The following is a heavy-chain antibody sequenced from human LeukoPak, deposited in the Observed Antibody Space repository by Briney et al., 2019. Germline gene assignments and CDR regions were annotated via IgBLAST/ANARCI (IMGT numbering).Heavy chain of an antibody. V-gene: IGHV5-51*01. J-gene: IGHJ4*02. CDR1: GYIFSSYC. Sequence: GEALKILCSGSGYIFSSYCIGWVRHLPGEGLQWMGIIYPGDSDTRYSPSFQGLVTISADKAISTAYQQWSSLKASDTAMYYCARNWGVGYYFDYWGQGTLVTVSS. D-gene: IGHD7-27*01. CDR3: ARNWGVGYYFDY. CDR2: IYPGDSDT.